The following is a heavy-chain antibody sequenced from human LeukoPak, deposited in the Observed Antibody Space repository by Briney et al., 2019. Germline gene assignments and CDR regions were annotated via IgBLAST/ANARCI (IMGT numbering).Heavy chain of an antibody. J-gene: IGHJ4*02. Sequence: GESPRISCKGSGYSFTSYWISWVRQMPGKGLEWMGRIDPSDSYTNYSPSFQGHVTISADKSISTAYLQWSSLKASDTAMYYCARQSYYYGSGSYYEQDYWGQGTLVTVSS. CDR3: ARQSYYYGSGSYYEQDY. CDR2: IDPSDSYT. CDR1: GYSFTSYW. D-gene: IGHD3-10*01. V-gene: IGHV5-10-1*01.